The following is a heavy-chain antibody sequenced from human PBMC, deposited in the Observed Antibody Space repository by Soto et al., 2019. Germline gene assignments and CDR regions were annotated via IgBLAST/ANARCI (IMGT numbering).Heavy chain of an antibody. CDR3: ARAGGDYLYDY. J-gene: IGHJ4*02. D-gene: IGHD4-17*01. V-gene: IGHV4-59*01. CDR1: GFSIRSYY. Sequence: SETLSLTCTVSGFSIRSYYWNWIRQPPGKGLEWIGYIYYSGSTNYNPSLKSRVTISVDTSKNQFSLKLSSVTAADTAVYYCARAGGDYLYDYWGQGTLVTV. CDR2: IYYSGST.